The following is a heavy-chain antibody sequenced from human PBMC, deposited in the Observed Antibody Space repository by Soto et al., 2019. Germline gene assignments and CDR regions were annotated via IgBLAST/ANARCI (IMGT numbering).Heavy chain of an antibody. V-gene: IGHV4-34*01. CDR1: GGSFSGYY. J-gene: IGHJ4*02. CDR2: INHSGRT. Sequence: SETLSLTCAVYGGSFSGYYWSWIRQPPGKGLEWIGEINHSGRTNYNPSLKSRVTISVDTSKNQFSLKLSSVTAADTAVYSCARTSRFDSWGQATLVTVSS. D-gene: IGHD6-6*01. CDR3: ARTSRFDS.